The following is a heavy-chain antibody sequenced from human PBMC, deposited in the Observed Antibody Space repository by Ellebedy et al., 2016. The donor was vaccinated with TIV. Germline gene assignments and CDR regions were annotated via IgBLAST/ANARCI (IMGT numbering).Heavy chain of an antibody. V-gene: IGHV4-34*01. CDR3: ARLGWEQLVVYYYYYMDV. CDR2: INHSGST. J-gene: IGHJ6*03. Sequence: SETLSLXXAVYGGSFSGYYWSWIRQPPGKGLEWIGEINHSGSTNYNPSLKSRVTISVDTSKNQFSLKLSSVTAVDTAVYYCARLGWEQLVVYYYYYMDVWGKGTTVTVSS. D-gene: IGHD6-6*01. CDR1: GGSFSGYY.